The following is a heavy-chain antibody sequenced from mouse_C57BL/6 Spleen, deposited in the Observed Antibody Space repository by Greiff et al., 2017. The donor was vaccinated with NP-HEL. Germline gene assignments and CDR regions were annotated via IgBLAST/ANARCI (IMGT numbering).Heavy chain of an antibody. Sequence: QVQLQQPGAELVKPGASVKLSCKASGYTFTSYWMQWVKQRPGQGLEWIGEIDPSDSYTNYNQKFKGKATLTVDTSSSTAYMQLSRLTSEDSAVDYYARTVYGTLYALDYWGQGTSVTVSS. CDR3: ARTVYGTLYALDY. V-gene: IGHV1-50*01. CDR1: GYTFTSYW. CDR2: IDPSDSYT. D-gene: IGHD1-1*01. J-gene: IGHJ4*01.